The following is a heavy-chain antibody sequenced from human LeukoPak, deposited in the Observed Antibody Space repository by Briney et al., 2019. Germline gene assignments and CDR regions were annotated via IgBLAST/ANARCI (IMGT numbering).Heavy chain of an antibody. Sequence: GGSLRLSCAASGFTFSSYAMSWVRQAPGKGLEYVSAISSNGGSTYYANSVKGRFTISRDNSKNTLYLQMGSLRAEDMAVYYCARRITIFGGDYFDYWGQGTLVTVSS. CDR2: ISSNGGST. D-gene: IGHD3-3*01. CDR3: ARRITIFGGDYFDY. CDR1: GFTFSSYA. V-gene: IGHV3-64*01. J-gene: IGHJ4*02.